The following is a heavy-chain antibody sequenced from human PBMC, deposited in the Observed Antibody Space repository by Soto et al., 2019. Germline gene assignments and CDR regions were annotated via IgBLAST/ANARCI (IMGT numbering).Heavy chain of an antibody. V-gene: IGHV3-23*01. Sequence: GGSLRLSCAASGFTFSTFAMSWVRQAPGKGLEWVSVISSSGDHTSYADSVKGRFTISRDNSKNTLYLQMNSLRAEDTAVYYCAKDSRLYAIGDYPYYFDYWGQGTLVTVSS. CDR2: ISSSGDHT. D-gene: IGHD4-17*01. J-gene: IGHJ4*02. CDR3: AKDSRLYAIGDYPYYFDY. CDR1: GFTFSTFA.